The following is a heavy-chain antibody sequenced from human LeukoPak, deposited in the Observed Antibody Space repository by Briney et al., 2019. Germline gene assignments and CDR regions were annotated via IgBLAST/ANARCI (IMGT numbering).Heavy chain of an antibody. J-gene: IGHJ4*02. CDR2: ISSNGGST. V-gene: IGHV3-64*01. CDR1: GFTFSSYA. Sequence: GGSLRLSCAASGFTFSSYAMHWVRQAPGKGLEYVSAISSNGGSTYYANSVKGRFTISRDNAKNTLYLQMNSLRAEDTAVYYCASGGYCSSTSCYPTPLDYWGQGTLATVSS. CDR3: ASGGYCSSTSCYPTPLDY. D-gene: IGHD2-2*01.